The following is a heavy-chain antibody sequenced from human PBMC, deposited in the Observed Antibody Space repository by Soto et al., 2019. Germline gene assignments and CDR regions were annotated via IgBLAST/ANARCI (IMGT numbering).Heavy chain of an antibody. D-gene: IGHD3-22*01. J-gene: IGHJ5*02. CDR2: ISSYNGKT. CDR1: GYSFTTYG. Sequence: QVQLVQSGAEVKKPGASVKVSCKTSGYSFTTYGISWVRQAPGQGLEWMGWISSYNGKTNYAQKHQGRLSMTTDTSXXTVYMELRSLTPDDTAVYYCARDTPHRRDSSEIDPWGQGTLFTVSS. V-gene: IGHV1-18*01. CDR3: ARDTPHRRDSSEIDP.